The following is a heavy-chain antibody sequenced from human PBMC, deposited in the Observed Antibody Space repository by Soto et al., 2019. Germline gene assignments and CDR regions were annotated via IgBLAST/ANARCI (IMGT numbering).Heavy chain of an antibody. V-gene: IGHV3-23*01. CDR2: ISGSGGTT. Sequence: LRLSCAASGFTFSSYAMSWVRQAPGKGLEWVSAISGSGGTTYYADSVKGRFTISRDNSKNTLYLQMNSLRAEDTAVYYCAKAGGPMVRGAAFYFDYWGQGTPVTVSS. CDR1: GFTFSSYA. J-gene: IGHJ4*02. CDR3: AKAGGPMVRGAAFYFDY. D-gene: IGHD3-10*01.